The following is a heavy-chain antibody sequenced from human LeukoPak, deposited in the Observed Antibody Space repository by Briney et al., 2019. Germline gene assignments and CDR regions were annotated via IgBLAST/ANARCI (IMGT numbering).Heavy chain of an antibody. CDR3: ARSDYGQDDAFDI. CDR1: GFTFSSYA. J-gene: IGHJ3*02. V-gene: IGHV3-30-3*01. CDR2: ISYDGSNK. Sequence: GRSLRLSCAASGFTFSSYAMHWVRQAPGKGLEWVAVISYDGSNKYYADSVKGRFTIPRDNSKNTLYLQMNSLRAEDTAVYYCARSDYGQDDAFDIWGQGTMVTVSS. D-gene: IGHD4/OR15-4a*01.